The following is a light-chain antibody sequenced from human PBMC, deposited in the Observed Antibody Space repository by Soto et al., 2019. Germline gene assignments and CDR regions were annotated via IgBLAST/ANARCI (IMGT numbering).Light chain of an antibody. J-gene: IGLJ2*01. CDR3: SSYTSRSTLV. CDR1: SSDVGGYNY. CDR2: EVS. V-gene: IGLV2-14*01. Sequence: QSVLTQPASVSGSPGQSITISCTGTSSDVGGYNYVSWYQQHPGTAPKLMIYEVSNRPSGVSNRFSGSKSGTTASLTISGLPADDAADYYCSSYTSRSTLVFGGGTKLTVL.